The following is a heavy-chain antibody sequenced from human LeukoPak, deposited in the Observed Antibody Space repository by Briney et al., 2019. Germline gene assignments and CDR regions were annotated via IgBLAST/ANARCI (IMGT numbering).Heavy chain of an antibody. J-gene: IGHJ4*02. D-gene: IGHD3-16*01. CDR3: AKVLGDWDILDY. CDR1: GFSFSSHA. Sequence: GGSLRLSCAASGFSFSSHAMHWVRQAPGKGLEWVAFISYDGSTKTYADSVKGRFTTSRDISLHLQMNSLGAEDTAVYYCAKVLGDWDILDYWGQGALVTVSS. CDR2: ISYDGSTK. V-gene: IGHV3-30*02.